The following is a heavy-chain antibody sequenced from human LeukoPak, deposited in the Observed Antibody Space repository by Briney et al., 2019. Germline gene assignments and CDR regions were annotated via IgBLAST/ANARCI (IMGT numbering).Heavy chain of an antibody. CDR1: GGSISSGDYY. J-gene: IGHJ5*02. CDR2: IYYSGST. V-gene: IGHV4-30-4*01. D-gene: IGHD2-15*01. Sequence: PSQTLSLTCTVSGGSISSGDYYWSWIRQPPGKGLEWIGYIYYSGSTYYNPSLKSRVTISVDTSKNQFSLKLSSVTAADTAVYYCARGIPPDCSGGSCYDNWFDPWGQGTLVTVSS. CDR3: ARGIPPDCSGGSCYDNWFDP.